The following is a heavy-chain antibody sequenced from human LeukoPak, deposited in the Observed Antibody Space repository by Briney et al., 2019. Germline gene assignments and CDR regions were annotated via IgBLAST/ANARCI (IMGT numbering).Heavy chain of an antibody. CDR3: AKGRGVYDFWSGYYTFDY. J-gene: IGHJ4*02. CDR1: GFTFSRYG. Sequence: GGSLRLSCAASGFTFSRYGMHWVRQAPGKGLEWVAVISYDGSNKYYADSVKGRFTISRDNSKNTLYLQMNSLRAEDTAVYYCAKGRGVYDFWSGYYTFDYWGQGTLVTVSS. CDR2: ISYDGSNK. D-gene: IGHD3-3*01. V-gene: IGHV3-30*18.